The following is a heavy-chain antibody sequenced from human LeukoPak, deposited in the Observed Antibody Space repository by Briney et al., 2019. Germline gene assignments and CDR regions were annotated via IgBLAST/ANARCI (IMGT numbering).Heavy chain of an antibody. Sequence: ASVKVSCKASGYTFTYYYVHWVRQAPGQGLEWMGWINPNSGGTNNAQKFQGRVTMTGDTSIRTAYMELRRLRSDDTAVYYCARSYGSGRREVFDIWGQGTRVTVSS. V-gene: IGHV1-2*02. J-gene: IGHJ3*02. D-gene: IGHD3-10*01. CDR1: GYTFTYYY. CDR2: INPNSGGT. CDR3: ARSYGSGRREVFDI.